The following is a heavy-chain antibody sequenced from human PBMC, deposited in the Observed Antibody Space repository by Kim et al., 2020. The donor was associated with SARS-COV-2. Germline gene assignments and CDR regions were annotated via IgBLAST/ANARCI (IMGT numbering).Heavy chain of an antibody. D-gene: IGHD6-13*01. Sequence: QKCQGRVTITADESTSTAYMELSSLRSEDTAVYYCARVSSSWYGGWFDPWGQGTLVTVSS. V-gene: IGHV1-69*01. J-gene: IGHJ5*02. CDR3: ARVSSSWYGGWFDP.